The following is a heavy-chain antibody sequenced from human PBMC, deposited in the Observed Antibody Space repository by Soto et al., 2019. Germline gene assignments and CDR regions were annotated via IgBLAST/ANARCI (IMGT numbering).Heavy chain of an antibody. D-gene: IGHD6-13*01. CDR2: INPSGGST. Sequence: GASVKVSCKASGYTFTSYYMHWVRQAPGQGLEWKGIINPSGGSTSYAQKFQGRVTMTRDTSTSTVYMELSSLRSEDTAVYYCARVGYIVIAAAGYTYYYYMDVWGKETTVTVSS. CDR3: ARVGYIVIAAAGYTYYYYMDV. V-gene: IGHV1-46*03. J-gene: IGHJ6*03. CDR1: GYTFTSYY.